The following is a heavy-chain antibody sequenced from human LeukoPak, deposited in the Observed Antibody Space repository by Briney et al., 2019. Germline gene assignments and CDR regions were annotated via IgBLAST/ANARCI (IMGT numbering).Heavy chain of an antibody. CDR2: FDPEDGET. V-gene: IGHV1-24*01. Sequence: GASVTVSFKVSGYTLTELPMHWVRQAPGKGLEWMGGFDPEDGETIYAQKFQGRVTMTEDTSTDTAYMELSSLRSEDTAVYYCATPGYSLSRDSSGNFDYWGQGTLVTVSS. J-gene: IGHJ4*02. CDR1: GYTLTELP. CDR3: ATPGYSLSRDSSGNFDY. D-gene: IGHD6-19*01.